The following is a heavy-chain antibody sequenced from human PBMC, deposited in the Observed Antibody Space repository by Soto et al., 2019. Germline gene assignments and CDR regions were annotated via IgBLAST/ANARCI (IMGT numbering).Heavy chain of an antibody. CDR1: GFTFSDYA. Sequence: GGSLRLSCAASGFTFSDYAMHWVRQAPGKGLEWVSSISSSRRYIYYADSVKGRFTISRDNAKNSLYLQMNSLRAEDTAVYYCARGLYYYDSSGYYGNWGQGTLVTVSS. J-gene: IGHJ4*02. CDR3: ARGLYYYDSSGYYGN. D-gene: IGHD3-22*01. CDR2: ISSSRRYI. V-gene: IGHV3-21*01.